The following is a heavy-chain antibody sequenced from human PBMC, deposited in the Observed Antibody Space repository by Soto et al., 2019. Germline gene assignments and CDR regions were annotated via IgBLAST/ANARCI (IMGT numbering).Heavy chain of an antibody. V-gene: IGHV3-23*01. CDR3: AFFFQAEDGIRDVRSVSAFLLNRSPDL. CDR2: ISGSGGST. D-gene: IGHD3-10*02. J-gene: IGHJ2*01. Sequence: KGLEWASAISGSGGSTYYADSVKGRFTISRDNSKNTLYLQMNSLRDEDTAVYYCAFFFQAEDGIRDVRSVSAFLLNRSPDL.